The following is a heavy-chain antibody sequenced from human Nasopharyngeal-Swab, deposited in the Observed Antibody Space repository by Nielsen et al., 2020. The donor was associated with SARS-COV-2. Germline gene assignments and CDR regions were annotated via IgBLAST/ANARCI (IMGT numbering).Heavy chain of an antibody. CDR1: GFTFSSYG. CDR2: ISYDGGNK. V-gene: IGHV3-30*18. J-gene: IGHJ4*02. D-gene: IGHD6-13*01. Sequence: GGSLRLSCAASGFTFSSYGMHWVRQAPGKGLEWVAVISYDGGNKYYADSVKGRFTISRDNSKNTLYLQMNSLRAEDTAVYYCAKEDASKQLAEDWGQGTLVTVSS. CDR3: AKEDASKQLAED.